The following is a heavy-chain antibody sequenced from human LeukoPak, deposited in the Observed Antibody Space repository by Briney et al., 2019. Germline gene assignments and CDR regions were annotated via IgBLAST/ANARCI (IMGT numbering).Heavy chain of an antibody. CDR3: ARIDSTWYIFDF. Sequence: GGSLRLSCTASGFTFSTYWMTWVRQAPGKGLEWVANIKMDASEKYYQDSVKGRFTISRDNVKNSLYLQMDSLRAEDTVVYYCARIDSTWYIFDFWGQGTLVTASS. J-gene: IGHJ4*02. CDR2: IKMDASEK. D-gene: IGHD6-13*01. V-gene: IGHV3-7*01. CDR1: GFTFSTYW.